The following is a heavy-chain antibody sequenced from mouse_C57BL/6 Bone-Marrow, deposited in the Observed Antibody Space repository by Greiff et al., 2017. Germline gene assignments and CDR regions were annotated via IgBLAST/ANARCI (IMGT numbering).Heavy chain of an antibody. CDR2: IYPRSGNT. J-gene: IGHJ3*01. CDR3: AISPLYYYGSSSWFAY. CDR1: GYTFTSYG. V-gene: IGHV1-81*01. D-gene: IGHD1-1*01. Sequence: VKLMESGAELARPGASVKLSCKASGYTFTSYGISWVKQRTGQGLEWIGEIYPRSGNTYYNEKFKGKATLTADKSSSTAYMELRSLTSEDSAVYFCAISPLYYYGSSSWFAYWGQGTLVTVSA.